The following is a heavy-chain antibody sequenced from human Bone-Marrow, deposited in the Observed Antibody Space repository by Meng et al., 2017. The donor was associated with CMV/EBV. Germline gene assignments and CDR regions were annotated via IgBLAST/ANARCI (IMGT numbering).Heavy chain of an antibody. CDR3: ARGLRYDFWSGSAYFDY. Sequence: SETLSLTCTVSGGSISSYYWSWIRQPPGKGLEWIGYIYYSGSTNYNPSLKSRVTISVDTSKNQFSLKLSSVTAADTAVYYCARGLRYDFWSGSAYFDYWGQGTLATVSS. CDR2: IYYSGST. CDR1: GGSISSYY. V-gene: IGHV4-59*01. D-gene: IGHD3-3*01. J-gene: IGHJ4*02.